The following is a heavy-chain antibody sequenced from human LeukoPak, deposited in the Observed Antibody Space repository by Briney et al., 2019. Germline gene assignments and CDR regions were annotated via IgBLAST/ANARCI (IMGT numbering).Heavy chain of an antibody. D-gene: IGHD3-22*01. CDR2: FYVGGAT. J-gene: IGHJ3*02. CDR1: GFSVTNNY. Sequence: GGSLTLSCAVSGFSVTNNYMSCVRQAPGKGLEWVSVFYVGGATYYADSVKGRFTISKDNSENPLHLQMKSLRAEDTAVYYCAKVLFKWLTDDAFDIWGQGTMVTVSS. V-gene: IGHV3-53*01. CDR3: AKVLFKWLTDDAFDI.